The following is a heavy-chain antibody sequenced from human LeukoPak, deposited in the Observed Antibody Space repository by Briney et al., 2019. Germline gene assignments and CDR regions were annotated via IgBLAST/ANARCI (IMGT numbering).Heavy chain of an antibody. CDR2: INPNSGGT. D-gene: IGHD6-19*01. CDR3: ARGYSSGTLAYDY. J-gene: IGHJ4*02. Sequence: ASVKVSCKTSGYTFTNYGISWVRQAPGQGLEWMGWINPNSGGTNYAQKFQGRVTMTRDTSISTAYMELSRLRSDDTAVYYCARGYSSGTLAYDYWGQGTLVTVSS. V-gene: IGHV1-2*02. CDR1: GYTFTNYG.